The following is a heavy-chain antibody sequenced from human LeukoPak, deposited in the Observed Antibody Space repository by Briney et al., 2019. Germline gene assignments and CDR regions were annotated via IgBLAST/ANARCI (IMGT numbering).Heavy chain of an antibody. CDR3: ARDGGGSYYYFDY. D-gene: IGHD1-26*01. J-gene: IGHJ4*02. Sequence: PSETLSLTCTVSGGSISSYYWSWIRQPPGKGLEWIGEINHSGSANYNPSLKSRVTISVDTSKNQFSLKLSSVTAADTAVYYCARDGGGSYYYFDYWGQGTLVTVSS. V-gene: IGHV4-59*12. CDR2: INHSGSA. CDR1: GGSISSYY.